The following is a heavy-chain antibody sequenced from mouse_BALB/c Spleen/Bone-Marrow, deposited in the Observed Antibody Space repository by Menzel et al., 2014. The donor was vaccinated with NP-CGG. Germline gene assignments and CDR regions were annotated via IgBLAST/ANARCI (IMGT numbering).Heavy chain of an antibody. Sequence: EVQLQQSGAELVKPGASVKLSCTASGFNIKDTYMHWVKQRPEQGLEWIGRIDPANGNTKYDPKFQGKATITADTSSNTAYLQLSSLTSEDTAVYYCAIFIPQTQLAYWGQGTLVTVSA. CDR3: AIFIPQTQLAY. CDR2: IDPANGNT. J-gene: IGHJ3*01. CDR1: GFNIKDTY. V-gene: IGHV14-3*02. D-gene: IGHD1-1*01.